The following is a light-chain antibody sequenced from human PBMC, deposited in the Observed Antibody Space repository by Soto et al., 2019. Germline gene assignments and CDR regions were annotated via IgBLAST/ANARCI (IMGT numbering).Light chain of an antibody. CDR1: QGIRSY. CDR2: AAS. Sequence: AIRMTQSPSSLSASTGDRVTITCRASQGIRSYLAWYQQKPGKAPKLLIYAASTLQSGVPSRFSGSGSGTDFTLTISCLQSEDFATYYCQQYYSYPRTFGQGTKVEIK. J-gene: IGKJ1*01. V-gene: IGKV1-8*01. CDR3: QQYYSYPRT.